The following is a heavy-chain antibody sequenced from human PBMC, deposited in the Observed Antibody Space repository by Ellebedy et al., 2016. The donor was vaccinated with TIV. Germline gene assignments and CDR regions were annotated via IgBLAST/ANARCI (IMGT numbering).Heavy chain of an antibody. D-gene: IGHD3-10*01. CDR3: ARDASMVRGVIMYYFDY. J-gene: IGHJ4*02. Sequence: ASVKVSXKASGYTFTSYGISWVRQAPGQGLEWMGWISAYNGNTNYAQKLQGRVTMTTDTSTSTAYMELRSLRSDDTAVYYCARDASMVRGVIMYYFDYWGQGTLVTVSS. CDR1: GYTFTSYG. CDR2: ISAYNGNT. V-gene: IGHV1-18*01.